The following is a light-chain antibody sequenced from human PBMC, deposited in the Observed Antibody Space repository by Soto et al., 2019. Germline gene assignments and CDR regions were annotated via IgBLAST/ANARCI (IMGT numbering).Light chain of an antibody. CDR1: QAISIN. CDR3: QHYNNWLGT. V-gene: IGKV3-15*01. CDR2: GAS. J-gene: IGKJ4*01. Sequence: IMMTHSPATLSVSSGERATLSCRANQAISINLAWYQQKAGRAARLLIYGASTRATGIPDRFSGSGAGTELTLTIGSLQSEDFAVYYCQHYNNWLGTFGGGTKVDI.